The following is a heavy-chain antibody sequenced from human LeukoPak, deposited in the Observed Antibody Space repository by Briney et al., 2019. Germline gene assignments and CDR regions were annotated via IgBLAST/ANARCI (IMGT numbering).Heavy chain of an antibody. Sequence: SETLSLTCTVSGGSISSYYWTWIRQPPGKRLEWIGYIYYSGSTNYKPSLKSRVTISVDTSKNQFSLKLSSVTAADTAVYYCSRGHPGEGLDIWGQGTMVTVSS. CDR1: GGSISSYY. CDR2: IYYSGST. D-gene: IGHD3-16*01. V-gene: IGHV4-59*01. J-gene: IGHJ3*02. CDR3: SRGHPGEGLDI.